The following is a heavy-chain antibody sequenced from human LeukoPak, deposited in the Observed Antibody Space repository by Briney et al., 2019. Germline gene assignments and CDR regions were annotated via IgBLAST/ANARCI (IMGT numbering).Heavy chain of an antibody. J-gene: IGHJ4*02. CDR2: IYYSGST. D-gene: IGHD3-10*01. CDR1: GGSISSSSYY. CDR3: ARDLTGPRRFDY. Sequence: SETLSLTCTVSGGSISSSSYYWGWIRQPPGKGLEWIGSIYYSGSTYYNPSLKSRVTISADTSKNQFSLKLSSVTAADTAVYYWARDLTGPRRFDYWGQGTLVTVSS. V-gene: IGHV4-39*07.